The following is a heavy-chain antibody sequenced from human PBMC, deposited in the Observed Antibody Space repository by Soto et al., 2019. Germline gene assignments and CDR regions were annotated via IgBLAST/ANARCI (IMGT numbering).Heavy chain of an antibody. CDR1: GFTFSSYG. V-gene: IGHV3-30*18. J-gene: IGHJ6*02. Sequence: GGSLRLSCAASGFTFSSYGMHWVRQAPGKGLEWVAVISYDGSNKYYADSVKGRFTISRDNSKNTLYLQMNSLRAEDTAVYYCAKDIDYFYYYYGMDVWGQGTTVTVSS. CDR3: AKDIDYFYYYYGMDV. CDR2: ISYDGSNK. D-gene: IGHD4-17*01.